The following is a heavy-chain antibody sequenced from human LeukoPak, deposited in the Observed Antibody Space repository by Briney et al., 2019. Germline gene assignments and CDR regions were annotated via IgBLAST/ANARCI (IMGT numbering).Heavy chain of an antibody. J-gene: IGHJ4*02. CDR2: INSDETTL. CDR1: GFTLSKHW. D-gene: IGHD1-26*01. CDR3: ARVIVGGTGFDC. V-gene: IGHV3-74*01. Sequence: PGGSLRLSCAASGFTLSKHWIHWVRQAPGKGLVWVSRINSDETTLQYADSVKGRFTISRDAAKNTLYLQMNSLRAEDTAVYYCARVIVGGTGFDCWDQGTLVTVSS.